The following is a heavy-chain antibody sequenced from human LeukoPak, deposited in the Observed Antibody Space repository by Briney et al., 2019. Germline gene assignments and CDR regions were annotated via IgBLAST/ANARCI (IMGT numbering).Heavy chain of an antibody. Sequence: GGSLRLSCAASGFTFSSYDMHWVRHATGKGLEWVSAIGTAGDTYYPGSVKGRFTISRENAKNSLYLQMNGLRAGDTAVYYCARAGDGTSWYPRYYFDNWGQGTLVTVSS. D-gene: IGHD6-13*01. V-gene: IGHV3-13*01. J-gene: IGHJ4*02. CDR2: IGTAGDT. CDR3: ARAGDGTSWYPRYYFDN. CDR1: GFTFSSYD.